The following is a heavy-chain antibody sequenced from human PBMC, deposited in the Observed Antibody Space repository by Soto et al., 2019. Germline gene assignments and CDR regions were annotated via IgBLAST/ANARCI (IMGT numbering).Heavy chain of an antibody. V-gene: IGHV3-48*02. D-gene: IGHD2-21*02. Sequence: EVQLLESGGGLVQPGGSLRLSCAASGFTFSAYSMNWVRQAPGKGLEWLSYISGDRAYIYYADSVRGRFTISRDNAENSLYLQMDNLRDEDTAVSYCARQVYTVVTPIDFWGQGTLVTVSS. CDR1: GFTFSAYS. J-gene: IGHJ4*02. CDR2: ISGDRAYI. CDR3: ARQVYTVVTPIDF.